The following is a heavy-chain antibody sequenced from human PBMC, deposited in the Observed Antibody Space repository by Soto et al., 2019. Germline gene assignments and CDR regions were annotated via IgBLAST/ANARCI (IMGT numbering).Heavy chain of an antibody. CDR2: ISSSSSTI. D-gene: IGHD3-10*01. V-gene: IGHV3-48*02. J-gene: IGHJ6*02. Sequence: EVQLVESGGGLVQPGGSLRLSCAASGFTFSSYSMNWVRQAPGKGLEWVSYISSSSSTIYYADSVKGRFTISRDNAKNSLYLQMNSLRDEDTAVYYCAREKSGSGSYYNVDYYYYGMDVWGQGTTVTVSS. CDR3: AREKSGSGSYYNVDYYYYGMDV. CDR1: GFTFSSYS.